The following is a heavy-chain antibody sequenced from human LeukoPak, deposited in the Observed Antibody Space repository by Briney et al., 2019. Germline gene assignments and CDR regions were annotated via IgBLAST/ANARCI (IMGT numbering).Heavy chain of an antibody. V-gene: IGHV3-23*01. D-gene: IGHD3-10*01. CDR1: GFTFSSYA. CDR3: AKVLGGRMVRGPYDAFDI. Sequence: GGSLRLSCAASGFTFSSYAMSWVRQAPGKGLVWVSHISTDARTITYADLVKGRFTISRDNSKNTLYLQMNSLRAEDTAVYYCAKVLGGRMVRGPYDAFDIWGQGTMVAVSS. CDR2: ISTDARTI. J-gene: IGHJ3*02.